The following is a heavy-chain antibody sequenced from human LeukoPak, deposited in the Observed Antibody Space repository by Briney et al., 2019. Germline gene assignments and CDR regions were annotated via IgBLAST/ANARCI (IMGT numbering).Heavy chain of an antibody. V-gene: IGHV3-20*04. CDR2: INWNGGST. D-gene: IGHD3-16*02. Sequence: GGSLRLSCAASGFTFDDYGMSWVRQAAGKGLEWVSGINWNGGSTGYADSVKGRFTISRDNAKNSLYLQMNSLRAEDTALYYCARAFDYVWGSYRYIAYFDYWGQGTLVTVSS. J-gene: IGHJ4*02. CDR1: GFTFDDYG. CDR3: ARAFDYVWGSYRYIAYFDY.